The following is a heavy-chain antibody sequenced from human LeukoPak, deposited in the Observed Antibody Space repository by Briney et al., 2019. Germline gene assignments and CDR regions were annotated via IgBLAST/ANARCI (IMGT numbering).Heavy chain of an antibody. CDR1: GGSFSGYY. Sequence: PSETLSLTCAVYGGSFSGYYWSWTRQPPGKGLEWIGEINHSGSTNYNPSLKSRVTISVDTSKNQFSLKLSSVTAADTAVYYCARSRPTGSWHGAFVDYWGQGTLVTVSS. J-gene: IGHJ4*02. V-gene: IGHV4-34*01. CDR3: ARSRPTGSWHGAFVDY. CDR2: INHSGST. D-gene: IGHD6-13*01.